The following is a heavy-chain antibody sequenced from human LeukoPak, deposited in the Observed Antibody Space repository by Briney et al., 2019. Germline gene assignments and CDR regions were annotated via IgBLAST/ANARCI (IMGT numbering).Heavy chain of an antibody. CDR3: ARGPMRDTGFDP. CDR1: GGSISSSSYY. V-gene: IGHV4-39*01. Sequence: KPSETLSLTCTVSGGSISSSSYYWGWIRQPPGKGLEWIGSIYYSGSTYYNPSLKSRVTISVDTSENQFSLKLSSVTAADTAVYYCARGPMRDTGFDPWGQGTLVTVSS. CDR2: IYYSGST. J-gene: IGHJ5*02. D-gene: IGHD2-8*02.